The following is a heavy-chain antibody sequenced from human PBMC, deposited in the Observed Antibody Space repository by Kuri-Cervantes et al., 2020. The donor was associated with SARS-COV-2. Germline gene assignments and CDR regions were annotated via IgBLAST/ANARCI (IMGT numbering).Heavy chain of an antibody. Sequence: SVKVSCKASGGTFSSYAISWVRQAPGQGLEWMGGIIPIFGTANYAQKFQGRVTITTDESTSTAYVELSRLRSDDTAVYYCARKISITILVRVWQYFDYWGQGTLVTVSS. CDR3: ARKISITILVRVWQYFDY. CDR1: GGTFSSYA. V-gene: IGHV1-69*05. J-gene: IGHJ4*02. CDR2: IIPIFGTA. D-gene: IGHD3-3*01.